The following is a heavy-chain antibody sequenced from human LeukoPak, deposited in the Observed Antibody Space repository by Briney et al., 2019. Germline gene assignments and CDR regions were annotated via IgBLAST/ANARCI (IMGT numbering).Heavy chain of an antibody. CDR2: ISGSGSST. CDR3: AKRDGYNSNPLKD. V-gene: IGHV3-23*01. Sequence: GGSLRLSCAASGFTFSSYAMSWVRRAPGKGLEWVSAISGSGSSTYYADSAKGRFTISRDNSKNTLYLQMNSLRAEDTALYYCAKRDGYNSNPLKDWGQGTLVTVSS. J-gene: IGHJ4*02. D-gene: IGHD5-24*01. CDR1: GFTFSSYA.